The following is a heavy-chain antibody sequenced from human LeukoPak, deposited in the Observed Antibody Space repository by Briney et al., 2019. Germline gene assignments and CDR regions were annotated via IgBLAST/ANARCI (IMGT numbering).Heavy chain of an antibody. J-gene: IGHJ4*02. D-gene: IGHD2/OR15-2a*01. Sequence: ASVKVSCKASGYAFTSYDINWVRQATGQGLEWMGWMNPNSGNTGYAQKFQGRVTMTRNTSISTAYMELRSLRSDDTAVYYCARGFLSGDLDYWGQGTLVTVSS. CDR2: MNPNSGNT. CDR1: GYAFTSYD. V-gene: IGHV1-8*01. CDR3: ARGFLSGDLDY.